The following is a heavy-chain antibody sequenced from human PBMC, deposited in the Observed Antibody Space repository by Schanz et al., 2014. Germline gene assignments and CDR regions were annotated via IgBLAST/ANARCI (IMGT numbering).Heavy chain of an antibody. Sequence: QVQLVQSGAEVKKPGSSMKVSCKASGGTFSTYPINWLRQAPGQGLEWMRMINPSGGSTTYAQKFQGGVTMTRDTSTSTVLMEWSRLRAEAAVVYCGARDGGDAGAGGNYWGQGTLVTVSS. CDR3: ARDGGDAGAGGNY. CDR1: GGTFSTYP. D-gene: IGHD6-13*01. CDR2: INPSGGST. V-gene: IGHV1-46*03. J-gene: IGHJ4*02.